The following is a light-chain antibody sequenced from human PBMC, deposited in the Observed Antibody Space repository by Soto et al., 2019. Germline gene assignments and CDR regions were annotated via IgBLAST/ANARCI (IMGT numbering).Light chain of an antibody. J-gene: IGKJ1*01. CDR3: QQYDLYPWT. V-gene: IGKV1-5*03. CDR1: QSISSW. CDR2: TAS. Sequence: DIQMTHSPSTLSASVGDRVTITCRASQSISSWLAWYQQRPGKAPKLLIYTASSLESGVPSRFSGSGSGTEFTLTISSLQPDDFATYYCQQYDLYPWTFGQGTKVEI.